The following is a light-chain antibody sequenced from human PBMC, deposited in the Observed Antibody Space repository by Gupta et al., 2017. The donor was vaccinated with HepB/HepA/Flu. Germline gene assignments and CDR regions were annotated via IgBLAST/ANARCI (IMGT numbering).Light chain of an antibody. Sequence: EIVMTQSPATLSVSPGERATLSCRASQSVSSNLAWYQQTPGQAPRLLIYGAATRATGIPARFSGSGSGTDFTLTISSLQSEDVAVYYCQQYSNRPPMCSFGQGTRLEIK. J-gene: IGKJ2*04. CDR1: QSVSSN. CDR2: GAA. V-gene: IGKV3-15*01. CDR3: QQYSNRPPMCS.